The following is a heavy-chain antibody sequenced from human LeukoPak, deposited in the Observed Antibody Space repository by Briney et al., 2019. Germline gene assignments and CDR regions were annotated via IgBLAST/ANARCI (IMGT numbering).Heavy chain of an antibody. CDR1: GFTFGSYG. V-gene: IGHV3-23*01. Sequence: GGSLRLSCTTSGFTFGSYGMSWFRQAPGKGLEWVSTISGSGGRTFFADSVKGRFTVSRDNSVFLQMNSLRAEDTALYYCAQSTSMRYFFDLWGRGTLVTVSS. CDR2: ISGSGGRT. J-gene: IGHJ2*01. D-gene: IGHD2-8*01. CDR3: AQSTSMRYFFDL.